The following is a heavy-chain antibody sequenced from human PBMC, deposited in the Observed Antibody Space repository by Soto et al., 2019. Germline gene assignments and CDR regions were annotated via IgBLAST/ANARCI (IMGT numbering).Heavy chain of an antibody. CDR1: GYTFTSYA. CDR2: INAGNGNT. J-gene: IGHJ4*02. Sequence: ASVKVSCKASGYTFTSYAMHWVRQAPGQRLEWMGWINAGNGNTKYAQKFQGRVTMTTDTSTSTAYMELRSLGSDDTAVYYCASGWFGEFVYQFDYWGQGTLVTVSS. D-gene: IGHD3-10*01. V-gene: IGHV1-3*01. CDR3: ASGWFGEFVYQFDY.